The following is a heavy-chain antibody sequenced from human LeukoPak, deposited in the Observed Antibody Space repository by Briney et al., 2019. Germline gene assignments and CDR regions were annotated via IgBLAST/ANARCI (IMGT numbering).Heavy chain of an antibody. CDR1: GFTVSSNY. J-gene: IGHJ4*02. Sequence: PGGSLRLSCAASGFTVSSNYMSWVRQAPGKGLEWVSAISGSGGSTYYADSVKGRFAISRDNNKNSLYLQMTSLRTEDTALYYCTKGSNTWPSLFDYWGQGTLVTVSS. V-gene: IGHV3-23*01. CDR3: TKGSNTWPSLFDY. D-gene: IGHD2-2*02. CDR2: ISGSGGST.